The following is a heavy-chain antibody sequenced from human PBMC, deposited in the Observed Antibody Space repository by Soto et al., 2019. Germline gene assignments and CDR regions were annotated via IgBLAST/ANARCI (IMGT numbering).Heavy chain of an antibody. CDR1: GGTLSSYA. J-gene: IGHJ6*02. CDR2: IIPIFGTA. V-gene: IGHV1-69*13. CDR3: ATSLYYDFSSAYPQGMDV. D-gene: IGHD3-3*01. Sequence: SVKVSCKASGGTLSSYAISWVRKETGQGLEWMGGIIPIFGTANYAQKFQGRVTITADESTSTAYMELSSLRSEDTAVYYCATSLYYDFSSAYPQGMDVWGQGTTVTVS.